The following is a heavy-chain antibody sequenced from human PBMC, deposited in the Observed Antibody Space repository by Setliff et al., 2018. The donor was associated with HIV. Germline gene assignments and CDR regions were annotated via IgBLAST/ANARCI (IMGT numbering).Heavy chain of an antibody. CDR1: AGTASGGSVSRGRYY. CDR3: ARIFGDQGYYYGMDV. V-gene: IGHV4-61*01. D-gene: IGHD3-3*01. CDR2: IDHRGRP. Sequence: PSETLSLTCTVSAGTASGGSVSRGRYYWSWIRQPPGKGLEWIGEIDHRGRPKYNPSLKSRVTISVDTSKNQFSLKLSSVTAADTAVYYCARIFGDQGYYYGMDVWGQGTTVTV. J-gene: IGHJ6*02.